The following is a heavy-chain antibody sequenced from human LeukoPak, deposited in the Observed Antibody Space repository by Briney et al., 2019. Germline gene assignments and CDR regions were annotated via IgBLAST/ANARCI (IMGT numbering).Heavy chain of an antibody. D-gene: IGHD2-15*01. V-gene: IGHV1-69*05. J-gene: IGHJ6*03. Sequence: SVKVSCKASGGTFSSYAISWVRQAPGRGLEWMGGIIPIFGTANYAQKFQGRVTITTDESTSTAYMELSSLRSEDTAVYYCARVVAATRPGYYYYYMDVWGKGTTVTVSS. CDR2: IIPIFGTA. CDR1: GGTFSSYA. CDR3: ARVVAATRPGYYYYYMDV.